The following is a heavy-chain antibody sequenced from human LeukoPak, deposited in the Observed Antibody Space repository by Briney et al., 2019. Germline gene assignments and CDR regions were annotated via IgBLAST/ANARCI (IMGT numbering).Heavy chain of an antibody. CDR1: RFTVSSNY. Sequence: GGSLRLSCAASRFTVSSNYMSWVRQAPGKGLEWVSIIYGGGSTYYADSVKGRFTISRDNSKNTLFLQMNSLRAEDTAVYYCARGIQGYITAFDYWGQGTLVTVSS. CDR3: ARGIQGYITAFDY. J-gene: IGHJ4*02. D-gene: IGHD5-18*01. V-gene: IGHV3-66*02. CDR2: IYGGGST.